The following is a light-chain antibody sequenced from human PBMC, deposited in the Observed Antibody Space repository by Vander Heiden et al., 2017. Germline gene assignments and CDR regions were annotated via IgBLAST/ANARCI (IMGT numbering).Light chain of an antibody. CDR3: QSYDRSLSGMI. J-gene: IGLJ2*01. CDR1: TSNIWTDYD. CDR2: GNS. V-gene: IGLV1-40*01. Sequence: QSVLTQPPPVSGAPGQRVTLPCTWNTSNIWTDYDVHWYQQVPGTAPKLLIYGNSNRPSGVPDRFSGSKSDTSASLAITGLQAEDEADYYCQSYDRSLSGMIFGGGTKLT.